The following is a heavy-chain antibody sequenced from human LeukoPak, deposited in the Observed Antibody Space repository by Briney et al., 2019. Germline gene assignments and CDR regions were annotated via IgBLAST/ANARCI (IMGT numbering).Heavy chain of an antibody. CDR3: ARLLAGCPGGRCRAHFDY. CDR2: IYYGGST. Sequence: PSETLSLTCSVSGDSINSNYWSWLRQPPGKGLEWVGYIYYGGSTNYNPSLKSRVSMSVDTSTNQFSLNLSSVTAADTAVYHCARLLAGCPGGRCRAHFDYWGQGTLVTVSS. V-gene: IGHV4-59*01. CDR1: GDSINSNY. D-gene: IGHD2-15*01. J-gene: IGHJ4*02.